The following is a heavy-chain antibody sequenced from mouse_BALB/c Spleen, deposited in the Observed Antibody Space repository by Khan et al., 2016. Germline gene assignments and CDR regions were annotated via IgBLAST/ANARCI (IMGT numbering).Heavy chain of an antibody. Sequence: EVELVESGGDLVKPGGSLKLSCAASGFTFRNYAMSWVRQTPEKRLEWVASISTGDSTYYGDSVKGRFTISRDNARNILYLQMSSLRSEDTAMFYCAREDYGNYGDYFDYWGQGTTLTVSS. CDR1: GFTFRNYA. D-gene: IGHD2-1*01. CDR2: ISTGDST. J-gene: IGHJ2*01. V-gene: IGHV5-6-5*01. CDR3: AREDYGNYGDYFDY.